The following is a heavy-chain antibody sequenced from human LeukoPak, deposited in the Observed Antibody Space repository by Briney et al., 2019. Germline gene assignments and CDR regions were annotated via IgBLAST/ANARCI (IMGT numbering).Heavy chain of an antibody. CDR3: ARADLRGYSLDY. J-gene: IGHJ4*02. Sequence: SVKVSCKAAGGTFSNYGHAISWVRQAPGQGLEWIGGLIPVFGAAKYAQKFQGRVTITTDESTTTAYMEVTGLRSEDTAVYYCARADLRGYSLDYWGQGTLVTVSS. CDR1: GGTFSNYGHA. CDR2: LIPVFGAA. D-gene: IGHD5-18*01. V-gene: IGHV1-69*05.